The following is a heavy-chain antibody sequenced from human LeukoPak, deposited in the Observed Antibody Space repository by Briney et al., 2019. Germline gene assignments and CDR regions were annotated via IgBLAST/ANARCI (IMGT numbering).Heavy chain of an antibody. CDR1: GYTFTSYG. CDR3: AGDQHIVVVTAILDY. D-gene: IGHD2-21*02. J-gene: IGHJ4*02. V-gene: IGHV1-18*01. Sequence: ASVKVSCKASGYTFTSYGISWVRQAPGQGLEWMGWISAYNGNTNYAQKLQGRVTMTTDTSTSTAYMELRSLRSDDTAVYYCAGDQHIVVVTAILDYWGQGTLVTVSS. CDR2: ISAYNGNT.